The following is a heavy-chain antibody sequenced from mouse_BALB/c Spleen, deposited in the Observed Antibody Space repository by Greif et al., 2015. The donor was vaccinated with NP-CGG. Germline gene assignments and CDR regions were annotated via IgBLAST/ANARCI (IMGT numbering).Heavy chain of an antibody. D-gene: IGHD2-14*01. V-gene: IGHV3-8*02. CDR3: ARSLGDRYDEGHAMDY. CDR1: GDSITSGY. J-gene: IGHJ4*01. Sequence: EVKLMESGPSLVKPSQTLSLTCSVTGDSITSGYWNWIRKFPGNKLEYMGYISYSGSTYYNPSLKSRISITRDTSKNQYYLQLNSVTTEDTATYYCARSLGDRYDEGHAMDYWGQGTSVTVSS. CDR2: ISYSGST.